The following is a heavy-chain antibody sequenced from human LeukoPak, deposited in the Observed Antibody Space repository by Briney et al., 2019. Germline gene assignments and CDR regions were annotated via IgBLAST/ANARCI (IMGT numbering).Heavy chain of an antibody. CDR2: LNPNSGDT. CDR1: GYTFTDCY. V-gene: IGHV1-2*02. D-gene: IGHD5-24*01. J-gene: IGHJ4*02. Sequence: GASVKVSCKASGYTFTDCYMHWVRQAPGQGLEWMGWLNPNSGDTNYAQKFQGRVSMTRDSSIRTAYMDLSDLRSADTAVYSCARGRNIEMTTMSGGSDYWGQGTLVTVSS. CDR3: ARGRNIEMTTMSGGSDY.